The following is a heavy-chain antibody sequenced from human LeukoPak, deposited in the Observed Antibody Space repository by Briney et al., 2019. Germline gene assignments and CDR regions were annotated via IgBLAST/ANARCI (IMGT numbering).Heavy chain of an antibody. CDR1: GGSVYTSDYY. CDR3: ARVLDS. Sequence: SETLSLTCTVSGGSVYTSDYYWGWVRQPPGKGPEWIGDIFYTGKTNYNPSLKSRVSMSIDTSKNQFSLKLTSVTAADTAVYYCARVLDSWGQGTLVTVSS. V-gene: IGHV4-39*07. CDR2: IFYTGKT. J-gene: IGHJ4*02.